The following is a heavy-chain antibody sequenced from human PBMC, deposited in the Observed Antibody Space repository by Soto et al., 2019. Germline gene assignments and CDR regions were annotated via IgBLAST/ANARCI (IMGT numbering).Heavy chain of an antibody. CDR1: GGTFSSYA. V-gene: IGHV1-69*12. CDR2: VIPIFGTA. D-gene: IGHD3-22*01. J-gene: IGHJ1*01. CDR3: ASAYYYDSSGYYFEYFQH. Sequence: QVQLVQSGAEVKKPGSSVKVSCKASGGTFSSYAISWVRQAPGQGLEWMGGVIPIFGTANYAQKFQGRVTITADESTSTAYMELSSLRSEDTAVYYCASAYYYDSSGYYFEYFQHWGQGTMVTVSS.